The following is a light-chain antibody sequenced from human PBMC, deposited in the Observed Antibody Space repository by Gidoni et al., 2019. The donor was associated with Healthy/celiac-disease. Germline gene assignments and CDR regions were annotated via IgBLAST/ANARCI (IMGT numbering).Light chain of an antibody. CDR2: GAS. CDR3: QQYGSSPET. CDR1: QSVSSSY. Sequence: EFVLTQSPGTLSLSPGERATLYCRASQSVSSSYLAWYQQKPGQAPRLLIYGASSRATGIPDRFSGSGSGTDFTLAISRLETEDFAVYYCQQYGSSPETFGQGTKVEIK. J-gene: IGKJ1*01. V-gene: IGKV3-20*01.